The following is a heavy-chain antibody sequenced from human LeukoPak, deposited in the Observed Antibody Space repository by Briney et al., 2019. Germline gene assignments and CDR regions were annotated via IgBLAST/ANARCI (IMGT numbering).Heavy chain of an antibody. CDR3: ARGGRRLQLGYFDY. J-gene: IGHJ4*02. D-gene: IGHD5-24*01. Sequence: SETLSLTCTVSGGSISSYYWSWIRQPPGKGLEWIGYIYYSGSTNYNPSLKSRVTISVDTSKNQFSLKLSSVTAADTAVYYCARGGRRLQLGYFDYWGQGTLVTVSS. CDR2: IYYSGST. V-gene: IGHV4-59*01. CDR1: GGSISSYY.